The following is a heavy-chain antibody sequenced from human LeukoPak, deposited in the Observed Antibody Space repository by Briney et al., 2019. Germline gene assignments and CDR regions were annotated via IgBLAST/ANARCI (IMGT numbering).Heavy chain of an antibody. CDR2: IYSDGST. V-gene: IGHV4-4*09. CDR1: GFSISPYF. Sequence: SETLSLTCTASGFSISPYFWSWIRQPPGKGLEWIWYIYSDGSTKYNPPLKSRVPIPLDTPKNQLSLKRSSVTAGDTAVYYCARRQIYFDYWGQGTLVTVSS. J-gene: IGHJ4*02. CDR3: ARRQIYFDY.